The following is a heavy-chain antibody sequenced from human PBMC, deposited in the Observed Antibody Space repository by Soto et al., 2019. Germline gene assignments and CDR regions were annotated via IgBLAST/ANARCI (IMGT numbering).Heavy chain of an antibody. CDR3: TSGTSGSSGPLY. J-gene: IGHJ4*02. CDR2: IIPILGIA. D-gene: IGHD3-22*01. Sequence: ASVKVSCKASGGTFSSYTISWVRQAPGQGLEWMGRIIPILGIANYAQKFQGRVTITADKSTSTAYMELSSLRSEDTAVYYCTSGTSGSSGPLYWGQGTLVTVSS. CDR1: GGTFSSYT. V-gene: IGHV1-69*02.